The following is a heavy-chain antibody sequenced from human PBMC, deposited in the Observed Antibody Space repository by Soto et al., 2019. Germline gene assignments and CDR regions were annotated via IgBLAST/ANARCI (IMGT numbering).Heavy chain of an antibody. CDR3: ARGKIVVVVVATWSWFDP. CDR2: IYYSGST. D-gene: IGHD2-15*01. Sequence: QVQLQESGPGLVKPSETLSLTCTVSGGSVSSGSYYWSWIRQPPGKGLEWIGYIYYSGSTNYNPSLKSRVTISVDTSKNQFSLKLGSVTAADTAVYYCARGKIVVVVVATWSWFDPWGQGTLVTVSS. CDR1: GGSVSSGSYY. J-gene: IGHJ5*02. V-gene: IGHV4-61*01.